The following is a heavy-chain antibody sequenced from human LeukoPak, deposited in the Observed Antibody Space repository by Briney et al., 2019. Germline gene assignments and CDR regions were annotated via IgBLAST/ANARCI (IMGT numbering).Heavy chain of an antibody. CDR1: GGSISSYY. Sequence: PSETLSLTCTVSGGSISSYYWSWIRQPPGKGLEWIGYIYYSGSTNYNPSLKSRVTISVDTSKNQFSLKLSSVTAADTAVYYCARGRHYYDSSGYPDAFDIWGQGTVVTVSS. D-gene: IGHD3-22*01. CDR2: IYYSGST. CDR3: ARGRHYYDSSGYPDAFDI. V-gene: IGHV4-59*01. J-gene: IGHJ3*02.